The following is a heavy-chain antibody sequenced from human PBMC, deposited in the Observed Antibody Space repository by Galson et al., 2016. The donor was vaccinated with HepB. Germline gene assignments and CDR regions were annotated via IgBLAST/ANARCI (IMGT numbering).Heavy chain of an antibody. CDR2: TYYRSKWYN. V-gene: IGHV6-1*01. J-gene: IGHJ4*02. CDR3: ARALYYYDTSSYHLDY. D-gene: IGHD3-22*01. Sequence: CAISGDSVSSEDAAWNWIRQSPSRGLEWLGRTYYRSKWYNEYAVSVQSRITINPDTSKNQFSLQLNSVTLEDTAVYYCARALYYYDTSSYHLDYWGQGTLVTVSS. CDR1: GDSVSSEDAA.